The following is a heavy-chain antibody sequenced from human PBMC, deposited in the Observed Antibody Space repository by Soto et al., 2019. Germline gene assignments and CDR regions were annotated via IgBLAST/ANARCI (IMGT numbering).Heavy chain of an antibody. Sequence: PGGSLRLSCVASGFTFSSYSMVWVRQAPGKGLEWVSYIFVSSTIIYYADSVKGRFTISRDNAKNSLYLQMNSLRAEDTAVYYCARDQPGYSYGYGLGYWGQGTLVTVSS. CDR3: ARDQPGYSYGYGLGY. CDR1: GFTFSSYS. D-gene: IGHD5-18*01. J-gene: IGHJ4*02. V-gene: IGHV3-48*04. CDR2: IFVSSTII.